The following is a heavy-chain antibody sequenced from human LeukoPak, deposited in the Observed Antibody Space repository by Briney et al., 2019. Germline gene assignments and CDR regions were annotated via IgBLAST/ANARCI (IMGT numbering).Heavy chain of an antibody. V-gene: IGHV1-18*01. CDR3: ARRNYDHIWGNYGSLYYFDY. D-gene: IGHD3-16*01. CDR2: ISAYNGNT. CDR1: GYTLTELS. J-gene: IGHJ4*02. Sequence: ASVKVSCKVSGYTLTELSMHWVRQAPGQGLEWMGWISAYNGNTDYAQKFQGRVTMTTDTSTSTAYMELRSLRSDDTAVYYCARRNYDHIWGNYGSLYYFDYWGQGTLVTVSS.